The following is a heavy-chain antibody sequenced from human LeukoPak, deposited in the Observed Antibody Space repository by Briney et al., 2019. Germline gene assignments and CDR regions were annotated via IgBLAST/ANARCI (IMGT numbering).Heavy chain of an antibody. CDR2: ISDSGGGT. CDR1: GFTFSSYA. D-gene: IGHD5-24*01. V-gene: IGHV3-23*01. Sequence: GGSLRLSCAASGFTFSSYAMSWVRQAPGKGLEWVSAISDSGGGTYYADSVKGRFTISRDNSKSTLYLQMSSLRADDTAVYYCARDGDGYNYGYYFDYWGQGTLVTVSS. J-gene: IGHJ4*02. CDR3: ARDGDGYNYGYYFDY.